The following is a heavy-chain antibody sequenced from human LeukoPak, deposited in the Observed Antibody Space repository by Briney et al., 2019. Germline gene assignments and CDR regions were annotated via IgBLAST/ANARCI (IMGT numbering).Heavy chain of an antibody. CDR2: ISSSSNYI. J-gene: IGHJ6*03. CDR3: ARELLTYSNHKLGHYMVV. D-gene: IGHD4-11*01. CDR1: GFTFSSFG. Sequence: GGSLRLSCAASGFTFSSFGVNWVRQAPGKGLEWVSCISSSSNYIYYADSVKGRFTISRENAKNSLYLQMNSLRAEDTAVYYCARELLTYSNHKLGHYMVVWGKGTTVTVSS. V-gene: IGHV3-21*01.